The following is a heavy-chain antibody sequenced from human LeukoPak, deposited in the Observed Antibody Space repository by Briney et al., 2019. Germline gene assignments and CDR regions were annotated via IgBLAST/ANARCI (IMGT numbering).Heavy chain of an antibody. V-gene: IGHV4-59*01. CDR3: ARGQPSTFYYYYYYGMDV. CDR2: TYYSGST. CDR1: GGSISSYY. Sequence: SETLSLTCTVSGGSISSYYWSWIRQPPGKGLEWIGYTYYSGSTNYNPSLKSRVTISVDTSKNQFSLKLSSVTAADTAVYYCARGQPSTFYYYYYYGMDVWGQGTTVTVSS. D-gene: IGHD2-2*01. J-gene: IGHJ6*02.